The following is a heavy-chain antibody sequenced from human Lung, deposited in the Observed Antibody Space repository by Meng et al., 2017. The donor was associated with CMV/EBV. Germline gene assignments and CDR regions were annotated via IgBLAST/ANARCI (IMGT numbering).Heavy chain of an antibody. J-gene: IGHJ4*02. CDR1: GGSISSYY. CDR2: IYYSGST. V-gene: IGHV4-59*01. Sequence: SETXSLXCTVSGGSISSYYWSWIRQPPGKGLEWIGYIYYSGSTNYNPSLKSRVTISVDTSKNQFSLKLSSVTAADTAVYYCASTVYSYGYVQVYLGQGTLVTVSS. D-gene: IGHD5-18*01. CDR3: ASTVYSYGYVQVY.